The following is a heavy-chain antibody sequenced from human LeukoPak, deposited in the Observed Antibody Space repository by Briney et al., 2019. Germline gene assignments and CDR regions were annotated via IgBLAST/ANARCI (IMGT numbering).Heavy chain of an antibody. V-gene: IGHV3-30-3*01. Sequence: PGGSLRLSCAASGFTFSSYAMHWVRQAPGKGLEWVAVISYDGSNKYYADSVKGRFTISRDNSKYTLYLQMNSLRAEDTAVYYCARDRMTIRYFDWPVYWGQGTLVTVSS. J-gene: IGHJ4*02. CDR1: GFTFSSYA. D-gene: IGHD3-9*01. CDR2: ISYDGSNK. CDR3: ARDRMTIRYFDWPVY.